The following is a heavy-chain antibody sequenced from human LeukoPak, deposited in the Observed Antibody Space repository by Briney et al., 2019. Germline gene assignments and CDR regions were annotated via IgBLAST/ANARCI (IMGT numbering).Heavy chain of an antibody. CDR2: ISYDGSNE. CDR1: GFTFSSYA. Sequence: PGRSLRLSCVAPGFTFSSYAMHWVRQAPGKGLEWVAVISYDGSNEYYADSVKGRFTISRDNSKNTLYLQMSSLRVEDTAVYYCARGSPDSSGYRTFFDYWGQGTLVTVSS. D-gene: IGHD3-22*01. CDR3: ARGSPDSSGYRTFFDY. V-gene: IGHV3-30*04. J-gene: IGHJ4*02.